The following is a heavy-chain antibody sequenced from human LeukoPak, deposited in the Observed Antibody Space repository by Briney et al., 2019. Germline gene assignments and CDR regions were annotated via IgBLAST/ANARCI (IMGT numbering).Heavy chain of an antibody. J-gene: IGHJ1*01. CDR3: ARLRYYYDSRGYLAPSAEYFQH. CDR1: GYSFTSYW. Sequence: GESLKISCKGSGYSFTSYWIGWVRQMPGKGLEWMGIIYPGDSDTRYSPSFQGQVTISADKSISTAYLQWSSLKASDTAMYYRARLRYYYDSRGYLAPSAEYFQHWGQGTLVTVSS. D-gene: IGHD3-22*01. V-gene: IGHV5-51*01. CDR2: IYPGDSDT.